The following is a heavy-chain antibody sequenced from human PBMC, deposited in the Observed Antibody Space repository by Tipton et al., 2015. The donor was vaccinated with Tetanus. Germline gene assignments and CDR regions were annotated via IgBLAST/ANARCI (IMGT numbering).Heavy chain of an antibody. J-gene: IGHJ4*02. CDR2: IYYTGST. CDR1: GGSVSSGTYY. Sequence: TLSLTCTVSGGSVSSGTYYWSWIRQPPGKGLEWIGYIYYTGSTNYNPSLKSRVTISIDTSKNQLSLKLSSVTAADTAVYYCARRAGTSRFAYWGQGTLVSVSS. CDR3: ARRAGTSRFAY. V-gene: IGHV4-61*01. D-gene: IGHD1-7*01.